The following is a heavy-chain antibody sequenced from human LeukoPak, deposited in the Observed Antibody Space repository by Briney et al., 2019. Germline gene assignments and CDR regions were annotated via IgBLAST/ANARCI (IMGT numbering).Heavy chain of an antibody. CDR3: AREGIAVAGLFDP. CDR2: IYYSGST. CDR1: GGSISSSSYY. J-gene: IGHJ5*02. D-gene: IGHD6-19*01. Sequence: SETLSLTCTVSGGSISSSSYYWGWIRQPPGKGLEWIGSIYYSGSTYYNPSLKSRVTISVDTSKNQFSLKLSSVTAADTAVYYCAREGIAVAGLFDPWGQGTLVTVSS. V-gene: IGHV4-39*07.